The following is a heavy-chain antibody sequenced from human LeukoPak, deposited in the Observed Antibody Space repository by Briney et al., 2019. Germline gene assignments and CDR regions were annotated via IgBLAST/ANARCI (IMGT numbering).Heavy chain of an antibody. CDR1: GFTFSSYA. Sequence: GGSLRLSCAASGFTFSSYAMHWVRQAPGKGLEWVAVISYDGSNKYYADSVKGRFTISRDNSKNTLYLQMNSLRAEDTAVYYCARGRRWLQDEYFQHWGQGTLVTVSS. CDR2: ISYDGSNK. CDR3: ARGRRWLQDEYFQH. D-gene: IGHD5-24*01. V-gene: IGHV3-30-3*01. J-gene: IGHJ1*01.